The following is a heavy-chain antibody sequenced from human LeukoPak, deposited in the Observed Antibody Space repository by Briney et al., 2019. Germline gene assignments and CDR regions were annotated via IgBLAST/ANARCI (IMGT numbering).Heavy chain of an antibody. CDR2: IYPGDSDA. D-gene: IGHD1-26*01. Sequence: GESLKISCKGSGYSFTSYWIGWVRQMPGKGLKWMGIIYPGDSDARYSPSFQGQVTISADKSISTAYLQWSSLKASDTAMYYCARRRDLYSGSYYPFDYLGQGTLVTVSS. CDR3: ARRRDLYSGSYYPFDY. J-gene: IGHJ4*02. V-gene: IGHV5-51*01. CDR1: GYSFTSYW.